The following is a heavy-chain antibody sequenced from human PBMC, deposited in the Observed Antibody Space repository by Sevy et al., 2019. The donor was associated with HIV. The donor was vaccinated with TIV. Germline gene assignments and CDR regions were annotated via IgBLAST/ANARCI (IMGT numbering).Heavy chain of an antibody. V-gene: IGHV1-18*01. CDR3: ARGLYFDFGAY. Sequence: ASVKVSCKTSGYTFNNYGISWVRVAPGQGLEWMGWISVYGETNYAQKVQDRLTVTTDTSTATAYMELRSLRSDDTAVYYCARGLYFDFGAYWGQGTLVTVSS. J-gene: IGHJ4*02. CDR1: GYTFNNYG. D-gene: IGHD3-10*01. CDR2: ISVYGET.